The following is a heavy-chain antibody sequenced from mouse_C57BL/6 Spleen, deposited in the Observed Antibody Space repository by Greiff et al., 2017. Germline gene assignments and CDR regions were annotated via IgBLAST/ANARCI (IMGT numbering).Heavy chain of an antibody. J-gene: IGHJ2*01. CDR3: ARSNYYGSKNYFDY. CDR2: IYPGDGDT. V-gene: IGHV1-80*01. Sequence: VQLQQSGAELVKPGASVKISCKASGYAFSSYWMNWVKQRPGKGLEWIGQIYPGDGDTNYNGKFKGKATLTADKSSSTAYMQLSSLTSEDSAVYVCARSNYYGSKNYFDYWGQGTTLTVSS. D-gene: IGHD1-1*01. CDR1: GYAFSSYW.